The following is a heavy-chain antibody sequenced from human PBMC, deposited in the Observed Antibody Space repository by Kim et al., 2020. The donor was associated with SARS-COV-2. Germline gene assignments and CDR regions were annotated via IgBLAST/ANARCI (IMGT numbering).Heavy chain of an antibody. V-gene: IGHV1-58*01. CDR3: AANEDIVVVPAS. J-gene: IGHJ5*02. D-gene: IGHD2-2*01. CDR1: GFTFTSSA. Sequence: SVKVSCKASGFTFTSSAVQWVRQARGQRLEWIGWIVVGSGNTNYAQKFQERVTITRDMSTSTAYMELSSLRSEDTAVYYCAANEDIVVVPASWGQGTLVTVSS. CDR2: IVVGSGNT.